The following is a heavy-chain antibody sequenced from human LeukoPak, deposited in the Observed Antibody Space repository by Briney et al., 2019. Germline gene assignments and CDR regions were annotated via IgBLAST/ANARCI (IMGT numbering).Heavy chain of an antibody. Sequence: VASVKVSCKASGGTFSSYAISWVRQAPGQGLEWMGWISAYNGNTNYAQKLQGRVTMTTDTSTSTAYMELRSLRSDDTAVYYCARALGIAASDYWGQGTLVTVSS. J-gene: IGHJ4*02. D-gene: IGHD6-13*01. CDR1: GGTFSSYA. CDR3: ARALGIAASDY. V-gene: IGHV1-18*01. CDR2: ISAYNGNT.